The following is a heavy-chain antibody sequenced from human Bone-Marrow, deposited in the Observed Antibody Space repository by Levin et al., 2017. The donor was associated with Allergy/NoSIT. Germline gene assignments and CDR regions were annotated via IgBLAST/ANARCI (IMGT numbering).Heavy chain of an antibody. CDR2: INRDGGDG. J-gene: IGHJ4*02. V-gene: IGHV3-7*01. CDR3: ARNGAWSFEF. Sequence: GGSLRLSCASSGFTFSGYWMAWVRQAPGNGLEWVANINRDGGDGYYVDSVKGRFTISRDNARNLLDLQMNSLRVEDTAVYYCARNGAWSFEFWGQGTLVTVSS. D-gene: IGHD2-8*01. CDR1: GFTFSGYW.